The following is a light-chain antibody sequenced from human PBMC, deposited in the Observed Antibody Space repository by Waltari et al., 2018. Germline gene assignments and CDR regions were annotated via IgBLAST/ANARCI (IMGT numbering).Light chain of an antibody. CDR2: EVN. J-gene: IGLJ1*01. CDR1: SSDVGGYDL. CDR3: CSYAGVDTFYV. V-gene: IGLV2-23*02. Sequence: QSALTQPASVSGSPGQSITIPCTGTSSDVGGYDLVPLYHQHPGKAPKLIIYEVNERPSGVSNRFSGSKSGNTASLTISGLQAEDEADYYCCSYAGVDTFYVFGTGTKVTVL.